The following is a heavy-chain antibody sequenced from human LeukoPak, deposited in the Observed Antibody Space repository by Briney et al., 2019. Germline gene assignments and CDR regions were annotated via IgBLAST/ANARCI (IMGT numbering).Heavy chain of an antibody. D-gene: IGHD5-24*01. CDR2: IIPIFGTA. J-gene: IGHJ4*02. CDR1: GGTFSSYA. Sequence: ASVKASCKASGGTFSSYAISWMRQAPGQGLEWMGGIIPIFGTANYAQKFQGRVTITTDESTSTAYMELSSLRSEDTAVYYCARMMVATNWGYFDYWGQGTLVTVSS. CDR3: ARMMVATNWGYFDY. V-gene: IGHV1-69*05.